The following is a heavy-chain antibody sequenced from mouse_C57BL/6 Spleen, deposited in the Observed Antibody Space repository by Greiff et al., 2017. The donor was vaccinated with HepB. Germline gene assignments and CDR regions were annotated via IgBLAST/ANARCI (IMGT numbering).Heavy chain of an antibody. D-gene: IGHD2-2*01. J-gene: IGHJ3*01. Sequence: QVQLKQSGAELVRPGTSVKLSCKASGYTFTNYLIEWVKQRPGQGLEWIGVINPGSGGTNYNEKFKGKATLTADKSSSTAYMQLSSLTSEDSAVYFCARAGLRRGSWFAYWGQGTLVTVSA. V-gene: IGHV1-54*01. CDR2: INPGSGGT. CDR3: ARAGLRRGSWFAY. CDR1: GYTFTNYL.